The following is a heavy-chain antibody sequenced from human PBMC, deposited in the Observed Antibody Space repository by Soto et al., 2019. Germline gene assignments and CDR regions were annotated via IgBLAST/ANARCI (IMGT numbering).Heavy chain of an antibody. CDR2: ISSSSSYI. J-gene: IGHJ3*02. D-gene: IGHD1-1*01. Sequence: KAGGSLRLSCAASGFTFSSYSMNWVRQVPGKGLEWVSSISSSSSYIYYADSVKGRFTISRDNAKNSLYLQMNSLRAEDTAVYYCARNGTTNAFDIWGQGTMVTVSS. CDR3: ARNGTTNAFDI. V-gene: IGHV3-21*01. CDR1: GFTFSSYS.